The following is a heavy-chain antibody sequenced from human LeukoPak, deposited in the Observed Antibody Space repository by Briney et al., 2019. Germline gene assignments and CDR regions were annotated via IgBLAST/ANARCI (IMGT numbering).Heavy chain of an antibody. CDR1: GFTFSSYW. D-gene: IGHD1/OR15-1a*01. CDR2: INSDGSST. V-gene: IGHV3-74*01. Sequence: HAGGSLRLSCAASGFTFSSYWMHWVRQAPVKELVWVSRINSDGSSTSYADSVKGRFTISRDNAKNTLYLQVNSLRAEDTAVYYCAKGDYWNKVDYWGQGTLVTVSS. J-gene: IGHJ4*02. CDR3: AKGDYWNKVDY.